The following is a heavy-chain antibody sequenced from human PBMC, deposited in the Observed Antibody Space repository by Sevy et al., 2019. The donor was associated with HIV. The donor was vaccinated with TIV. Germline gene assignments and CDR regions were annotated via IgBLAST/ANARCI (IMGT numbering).Heavy chain of an antibody. CDR1: GFILNKYS. D-gene: IGHD2-8*01. J-gene: IGHJ4*02. Sequence: GGSLRLSCVASGFILNKYSMSWVRQAPGKGLERVSTLSFGCGQINYADSVKGRFTISRDDSKNTLYLQMNSLRAEDTAVYYCAREGCTRPHDFWGQGTLVTVSS. CDR3: AREGCTRPHDF. V-gene: IGHV3-23*01. CDR2: LSFGCGQI.